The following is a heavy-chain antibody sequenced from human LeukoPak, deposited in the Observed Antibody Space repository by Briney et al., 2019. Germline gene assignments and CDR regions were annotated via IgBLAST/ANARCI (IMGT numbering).Heavy chain of an antibody. V-gene: IGHV1-69*04. CDR2: IIPILGIA. CDR1: GGTFSSYA. J-gene: IGHJ4*02. D-gene: IGHD4-11*01. Sequence: GASVKVSCKASGGTFSSYAISWVRQAPGQGLEWMGRIIPILGIANYAQKFQGRVTITADKSTSTAYMELSSLRSEDTAVYYCARTIIYSNYFDYWGQGTLVTVSS. CDR3: ARTIIYSNYFDY.